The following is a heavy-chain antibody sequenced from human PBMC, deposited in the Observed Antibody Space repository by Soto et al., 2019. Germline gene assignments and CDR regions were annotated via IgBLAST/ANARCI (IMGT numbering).Heavy chain of an antibody. D-gene: IGHD3-10*01. CDR3: ARSAYGSGSYYDY. V-gene: IGHV4-30-4*01. CDR2: IYYSGST. Sequence: ASETLSLTCTVSGGSISSGDYYWSWIRQPPGKGLEWIGYIYYSGSTYYNPSLKSRVTISVDTSKNQFSLKLSSVTAADTAVYYCARSAYGSGSYYDYWGQGTLVTVSS. CDR1: GGSISSGDYY. J-gene: IGHJ4*02.